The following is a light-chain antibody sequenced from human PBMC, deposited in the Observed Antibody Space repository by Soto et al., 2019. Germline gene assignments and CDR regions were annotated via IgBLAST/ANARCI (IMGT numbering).Light chain of an antibody. CDR1: SSDVGTYNL. Sequence: QSALTQPASVSESPGQSITISCIGTSSDVGTYNLVSWYQHHPGKAPKLMIYEVNHRPSGVSNLFSGYKSGNTASLTISGLQAEDEAYYYCCSYAGISTLVFGGGTKLTVL. V-gene: IGLV2-23*02. CDR2: EVN. J-gene: IGLJ3*02. CDR3: CSYAGISTLV.